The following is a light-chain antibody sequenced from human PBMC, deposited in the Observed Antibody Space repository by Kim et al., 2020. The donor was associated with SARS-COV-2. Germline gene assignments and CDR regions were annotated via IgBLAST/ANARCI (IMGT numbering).Light chain of an antibody. CDR3: SSYAGTNNYV. CDR2: EVN. J-gene: IGLJ1*01. Sequence: SGTTSCTDTSGEGGKYKDVSWSQQHPGKAPKFIIYEVNQRPSGVPDRFSGSKSGNTASLTVSGLQAEDEAHYYCSSYAGTNNYVFGTGTKVTVL. CDR1: SGEGGKYKD. V-gene: IGLV2-8*01.